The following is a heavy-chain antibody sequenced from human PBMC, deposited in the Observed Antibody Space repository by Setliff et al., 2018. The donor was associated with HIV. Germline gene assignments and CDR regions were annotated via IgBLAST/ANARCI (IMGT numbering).Heavy chain of an antibody. CDR2: FHYGGTP. V-gene: IGHV4-39*02. CDR3: ASPSDYYENSGLDY. D-gene: IGHD3-22*01. CDR1: GDSVSNDNYY. J-gene: IGHJ4*02. Sequence: SETLSLTCAVSGDSVSNDNYYWGWIRQPPGKGLEWIGSFHYGGTPNYNPSLRGRVDISIDTSKNHFSLRLTSVTAADTAAYYCASPSDYYENSGLDYWGQGKLVAVSS.